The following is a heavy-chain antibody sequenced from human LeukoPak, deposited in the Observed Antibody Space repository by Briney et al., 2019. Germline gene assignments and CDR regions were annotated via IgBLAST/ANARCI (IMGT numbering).Heavy chain of an antibody. Sequence: SSVNVSCKASGCTFSSYAISWVRPAPGQGLEWMGVIIPIFGTANYAQKFQGRVTITADESTSTAYMELSSLRSEDTAAYYCARGEWENPVGAFDYWGQGTLVTVSS. CDR3: ARGEWENPVGAFDY. D-gene: IGHD1-26*01. CDR1: GCTFSSYA. CDR2: IIPIFGTA. V-gene: IGHV1-69*13. J-gene: IGHJ4*02.